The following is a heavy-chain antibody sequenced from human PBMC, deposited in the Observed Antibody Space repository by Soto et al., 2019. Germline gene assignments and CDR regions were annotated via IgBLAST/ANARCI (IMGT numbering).Heavy chain of an antibody. CDR1: AFSFSSYS. Sequence: GGSLRLSCAASAFSFSSYSMNWVRQAPGKGLEWLSYISSSSKTIYYADAVKGRFTVSRDNAKNSLYLQMNSLGAEDTAVYYCAGSYCTSTTCYGSWFDPWGQGTLVTVSS. J-gene: IGHJ5*02. CDR2: ISSSSKTI. D-gene: IGHD2-2*01. CDR3: AGSYCTSTTCYGSWFDP. V-gene: IGHV3-48*01.